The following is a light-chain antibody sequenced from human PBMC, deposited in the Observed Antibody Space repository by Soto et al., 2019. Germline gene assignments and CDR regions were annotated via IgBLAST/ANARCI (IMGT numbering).Light chain of an antibody. CDR1: QSVGSS. Sequence: EIVLTQPPATLSLSPGERATLSCRTSQSVGSSLAWYQQKPGQPPRLLIYDSSNRATDIPGRFSGSGSGTDFTLTISSLEPADFAVYYCQQRSLLFTFGGGTKVDIK. CDR3: QQRSLLFT. CDR2: DSS. J-gene: IGKJ4*01. V-gene: IGKV3-11*01.